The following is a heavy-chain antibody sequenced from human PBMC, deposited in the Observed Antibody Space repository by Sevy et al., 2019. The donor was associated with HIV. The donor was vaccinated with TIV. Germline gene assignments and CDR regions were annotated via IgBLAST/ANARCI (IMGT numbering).Heavy chain of an antibody. V-gene: IGHV3-30*18. CDR3: AKVRWNGSRLDYYYYYGMDV. J-gene: IGHJ6*02. CDR1: GFTFSSYG. CDR2: ISYDGSNK. Sequence: GGSLRLSCAASGFTFSSYGMHWVRQAPGKGLEWVAVISYDGSNKYYADSVKGRFTISRDNSKNTLYLQMNSLRAEDTAVYYCAKVRWNGSRLDYYYYYGMDVWGQGTTVTVSS. D-gene: IGHD1-1*01.